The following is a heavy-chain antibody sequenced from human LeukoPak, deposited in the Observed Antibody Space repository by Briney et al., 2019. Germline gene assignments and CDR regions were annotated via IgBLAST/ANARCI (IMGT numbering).Heavy chain of an antibody. J-gene: IGHJ4*02. Sequence: GGSLRLSCAASGFTFSSYSMNWVRQAPGKGLVWVSRINSDGSNTYYADSVKGRFTISRDNAKNTLYLQMNSLRAEDTAVYYCAKGRAMIVVVPIDYWGQGTLVTVSS. D-gene: IGHD3-22*01. CDR2: INSDGSNT. CDR1: GFTFSSYS. CDR3: AKGRAMIVVVPIDY. V-gene: IGHV3-74*01.